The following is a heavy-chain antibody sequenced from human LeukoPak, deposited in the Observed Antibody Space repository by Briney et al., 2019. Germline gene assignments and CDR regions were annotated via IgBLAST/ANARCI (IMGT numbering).Heavy chain of an antibody. CDR1: GFTFSSHA. CDR3: ARDSDQYYYDSSGSYYFDY. V-gene: IGHV3-23*01. D-gene: IGHD3-22*01. Sequence: GGSLRLSCAASGFTFSSHAMSWVRQAPGKGLEWVSGISDNGGNTYYADSVKGRFTISRDNSKNTLYLQMNSLRAEDTAVYYCARDSDQYYYDSSGSYYFDYWGQGTLVTVSS. CDR2: ISDNGGNT. J-gene: IGHJ4*02.